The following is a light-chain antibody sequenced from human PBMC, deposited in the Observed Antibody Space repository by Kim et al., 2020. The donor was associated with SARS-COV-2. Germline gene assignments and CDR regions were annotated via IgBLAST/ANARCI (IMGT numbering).Light chain of an antibody. CDR2: DAS. CDR1: QGIRNS. J-gene: IGKJ1*01. Sequence: ASVGDRGTITCRASQGIRNSLAWYQQNPGKGPKVLIYDASTLQSGVPSRFSGSGSGTDFTLTISSLQPEDVATYYCQKYNSAPWALGQGTKVDIK. V-gene: IGKV1-27*01. CDR3: QKYNSAPWA.